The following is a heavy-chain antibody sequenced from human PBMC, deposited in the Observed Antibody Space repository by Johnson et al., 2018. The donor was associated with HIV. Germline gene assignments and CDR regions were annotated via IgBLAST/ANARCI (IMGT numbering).Heavy chain of an antibody. Sequence: QVQLVESGGGVVQPGRSLRLSCAASGFTFSSYGMHWVRQAPGKGLEWVAVISYDGSNKYYADSVKGRFTISRDNSKNTLYLQMNSLRAEDTALYYCARVVEIAASATEVGNRSDALDIWGQGTLVTVSS. J-gene: IGHJ3*02. CDR3: ARVVEIAASATEVGNRSDALDI. D-gene: IGHD6-25*01. CDR2: ISYDGSNK. CDR1: GFTFSSYG. V-gene: IGHV3-30*19.